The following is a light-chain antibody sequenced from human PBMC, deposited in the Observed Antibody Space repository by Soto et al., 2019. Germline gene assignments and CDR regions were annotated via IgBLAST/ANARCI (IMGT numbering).Light chain of an antibody. CDR2: EVS. CDR3: SSHTSSSTLSYV. CDR1: SSDVGGYNY. Sequence: QSALTQPASVSGSPGQSITISCTGTSSDVGGYNYVSWYQQHPGKAPKLMIYEVSNRPSGVSNRFSGSKSGNTASLTISGLQAEDEADYYCSSHTSSSTLSYVFGTGTKLPS. V-gene: IGLV2-14*01. J-gene: IGLJ1*01.